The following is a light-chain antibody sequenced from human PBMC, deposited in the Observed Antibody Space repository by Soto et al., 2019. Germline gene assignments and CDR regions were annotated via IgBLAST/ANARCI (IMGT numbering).Light chain of an antibody. J-gene: IGLJ3*02. CDR3: CSYAGRSTWDVV. V-gene: IGLV2-23*01. CDR2: EGF. Sequence: QSVLTQPASLSGSLGRSITISCTGTSSDVGGSGLVSWYQFHPGKAPKLLIFEGFKRPSGISNRFSGSKSGSTASLTISGLQAEDEADYYCCSYAGRSTWDVVFGGGTQLTVL. CDR1: SSDVGGSGL.